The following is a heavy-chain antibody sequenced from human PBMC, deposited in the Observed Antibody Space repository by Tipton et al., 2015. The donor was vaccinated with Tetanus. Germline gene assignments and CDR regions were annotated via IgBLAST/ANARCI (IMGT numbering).Heavy chain of an antibody. CDR3: ARDKTRITMVRGVSYDAFDT. CDR1: GYTFTSYG. Sequence: QSGAEVKKPGASVKVSCKASGYTFTSYGISWVRQAPGQGLEWMGWISAYNGNTNYAQKLQGRVTMTTDTSTSTAYMELRSLRSDDTAVYYCARDKTRITMVRGVSYDAFDTWGQGTMVTVSS. CDR2: ISAYNGNT. D-gene: IGHD3-10*01. V-gene: IGHV1-18*01. J-gene: IGHJ3*02.